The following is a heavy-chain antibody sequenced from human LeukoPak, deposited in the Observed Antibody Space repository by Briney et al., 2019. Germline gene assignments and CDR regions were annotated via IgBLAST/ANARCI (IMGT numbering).Heavy chain of an antibody. D-gene: IGHD6-25*01. CDR1: GGTFSSYA. J-gene: IGHJ3*02. CDR3: ARDPSSSTGAFDI. V-gene: IGHV1-69*01. CDR2: IIPIFGTA. Sequence: ASVKVSCKASGGTFSSYAISWVRQAPGQGLEWMGGIIPIFGTANYAQKFQGRVTITADESTSTAYMELSSLRSEDTAVYYCARDPSSSTGAFDIWGQGTMVTVSS.